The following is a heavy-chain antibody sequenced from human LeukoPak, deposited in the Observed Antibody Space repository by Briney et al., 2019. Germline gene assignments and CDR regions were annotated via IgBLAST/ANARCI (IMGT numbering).Heavy chain of an antibody. CDR3: AGESARPPPSAVY. D-gene: IGHD6-6*01. CDR1: GYSISSGYY. J-gene: IGHJ4*02. CDR2: IYHSGST. V-gene: IGHV4-38-2*02. Sequence: SETLSLTCTVSGYSISSGYYWGWIRQPPGKGLEWIGSIYHSGSTYYNPSLKSRVTISVDTSKNQFSLKLSSVTAADTAVYYCAGESARPPPSAVYWGQGTLVTVSS.